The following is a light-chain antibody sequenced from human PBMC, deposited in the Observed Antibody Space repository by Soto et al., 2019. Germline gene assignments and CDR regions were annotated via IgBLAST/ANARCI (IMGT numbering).Light chain of an antibody. CDR1: SSDVGADKY. Sequence: QSVLTQPASVSGSPGQSITISCTGTSSDVGADKYVSWYQQHPGKVPKLILFEVSDRPSGISDRFSGSKSGNTASLTISGLQDEDEGDYYCSSYTTSNTVIFGGGTKVTVL. J-gene: IGLJ2*01. CDR3: SSYTTSNTVI. V-gene: IGLV2-14*01. CDR2: EVS.